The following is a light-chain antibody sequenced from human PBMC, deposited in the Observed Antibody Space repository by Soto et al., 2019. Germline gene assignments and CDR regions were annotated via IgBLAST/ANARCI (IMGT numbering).Light chain of an antibody. CDR3: QQYGSSPPWT. Sequence: EIVLTQSPGTLSLSPGERATLSCRASQSVSSSYLAWYQQKPGQAPRLLIYGASSRATGIPDRVSGSGSGTDFTLTSSRLEPEDFAVYYCQQYGSSPPWTFGQGTKVESK. J-gene: IGKJ1*01. V-gene: IGKV3-20*01. CDR1: QSVSSSY. CDR2: GAS.